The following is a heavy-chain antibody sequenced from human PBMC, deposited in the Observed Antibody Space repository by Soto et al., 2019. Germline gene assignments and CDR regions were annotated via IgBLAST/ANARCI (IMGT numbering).Heavy chain of an antibody. V-gene: IGHV4-34*01. CDR1: GGSFSGYY. J-gene: IGHJ6*02. CDR2: INHSGST. Sequence: SETLSLTCAVYGGSFSGYYWSWIRQPPGKGLEWIGEINHSGSTNYNPSLKSRVTISVDTSKNQFSLELSSVTAADTDVYYCARAEDIIVVVAATPYYYYGMDVCGQGSTVTVSS. D-gene: IGHD2-15*01. CDR3: ARAEDIIVVVAATPYYYYGMDV.